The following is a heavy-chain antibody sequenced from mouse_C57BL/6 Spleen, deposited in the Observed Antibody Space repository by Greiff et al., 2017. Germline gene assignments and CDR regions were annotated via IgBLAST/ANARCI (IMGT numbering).Heavy chain of an antibody. CDR2: IRLKSDNYAT. Sequence: EVQGVESGGGLVQPGGSMKLSCVASGFTFSNYWMNWVRQSPEKGLEWVAQIRLKSDNYATHYAESVKGRFTISRDDSKSSVYLQMNNLRAEDTGIYYCTGTGSYYFDYWGQGTTLTVSS. J-gene: IGHJ2*01. CDR1: GFTFSNYW. V-gene: IGHV6-3*01. CDR3: TGTGSYYFDY.